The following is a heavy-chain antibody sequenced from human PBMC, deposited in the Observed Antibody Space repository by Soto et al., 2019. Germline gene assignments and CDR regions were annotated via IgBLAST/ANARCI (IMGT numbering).Heavy chain of an antibody. CDR2: INHSGSA. D-gene: IGHD3-10*01. CDR3: ARGSKPITMVRGFTYYGMDV. Sequence: PSETLSLTCAVYGGSFSGYYWSWIRQPPGKGLEWIGEINHSGSANYNPSLKSRVTISVDTSKNQFSLKLSSVTAADTAVYYCARGSKPITMVRGFTYYGMDVWGQGPTVT. J-gene: IGHJ6*02. CDR1: GGSFSGYY. V-gene: IGHV4-34*01.